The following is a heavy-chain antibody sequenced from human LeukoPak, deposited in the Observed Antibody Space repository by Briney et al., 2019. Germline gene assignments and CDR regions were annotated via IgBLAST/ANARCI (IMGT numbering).Heavy chain of an antibody. Sequence: GGSLRLSCAASGFTFSSYWMSWVRQAPGKGLEWVANIKKDGSEKYYVDSVKGRFTISRDNAENSLYLQMNSLRAEDTSVYYCARDCRPNYGGNCFRFWGQGTLVTVSS. V-gene: IGHV3-7*01. J-gene: IGHJ4*02. CDR2: IKKDGSEK. CDR3: ARDCRPNYGGNCFRF. CDR1: GFTFSSYW. D-gene: IGHD4-23*01.